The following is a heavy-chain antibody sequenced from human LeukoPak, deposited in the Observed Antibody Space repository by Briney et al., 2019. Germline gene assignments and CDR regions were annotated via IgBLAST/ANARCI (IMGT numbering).Heavy chain of an antibody. J-gene: IGHJ6*04. D-gene: IGHD3-10*01. V-gene: IGHV3-23*01. Sequence: GGSLRLSCAASGFTFSSYAMSWVRQAPGKGLEWVSSTGGSGESTYYADSVKGRFTISRDNSKNTLFLKMNSLTAEDTAVYYCAKGTTDYGSGYGMDVWGKGTTVIVSS. CDR3: AKGTTDYGSGYGMDV. CDR2: TGGSGEST. CDR1: GFTFSSYA.